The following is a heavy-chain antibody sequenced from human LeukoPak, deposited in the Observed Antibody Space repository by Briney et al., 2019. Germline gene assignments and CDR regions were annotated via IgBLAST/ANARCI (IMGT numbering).Heavy chain of an antibody. CDR3: ARQSDDYVWGSYRTFDY. CDR1: GGSISRYY. CDR2: MYTSGST. V-gene: IGHV4-4*07. J-gene: IGHJ4*02. Sequence: SETLSLTCTVSGGSISRYYWNRLRQPAGKGLEWIGRMYTSGSTHYNPSLKSRVTILVDTSKNQFSLKLSSVTAADTAVYYCARQSDDYVWGSYRTFDYWGQGTLVTVSS. D-gene: IGHD3-16*02.